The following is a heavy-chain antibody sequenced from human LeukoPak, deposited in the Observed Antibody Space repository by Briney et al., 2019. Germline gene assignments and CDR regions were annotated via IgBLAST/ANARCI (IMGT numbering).Heavy chain of an antibody. CDR3: AKDQGDIPLSD. V-gene: IGHV3-23*01. D-gene: IGHD5-12*01. CDR2: ISIRGGST. J-gene: IGHJ4*02. CDR1: GFTFNNYG. Sequence: SGGSLRLSCAASGFTFNNYGMTWVRQAPGKGLEWVSGISIRGGSTFYADSVKGRFSISRDNSKNTLYLQMNNLRAEDTAVYYCAKDQGDIPLSDWGQGTLVTVSS.